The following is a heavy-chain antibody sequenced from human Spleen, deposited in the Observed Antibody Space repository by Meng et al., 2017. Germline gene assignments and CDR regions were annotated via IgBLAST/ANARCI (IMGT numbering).Heavy chain of an antibody. V-gene: IGHV4-34*01. CDR2: INHSGST. J-gene: IGHJ4*02. CDR1: GGSFSGYY. Sequence: QVQLQQWGAGLLKPSETLSLTCAVYGGSFSGYYWSWIRQPPGKGLEWIGEINHSGSTNYNPSLKSRVTMSVDKSKNQFSLKLSSVTAADTAVYYCARDHSESSGYNFDSWGQGTLVTVSS. D-gene: IGHD3-22*01. CDR3: ARDHSESSGYNFDS.